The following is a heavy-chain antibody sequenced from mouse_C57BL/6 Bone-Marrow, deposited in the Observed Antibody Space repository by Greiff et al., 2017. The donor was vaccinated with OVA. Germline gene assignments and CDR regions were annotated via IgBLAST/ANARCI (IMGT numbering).Heavy chain of an antibody. J-gene: IGHJ2*01. D-gene: IGHD2-5*01. Sequence: EVMLVESGGDLVKPGGSLKLSCAASGFTFSSYGLSWVRQTPDKRLEWVATISSGGSYTYSPDSVKGRFTISRDNAKNTLYLQRSRLKSEDTAMYDYARRADFSSPDYWGQGTTLTVSS. CDR2: ISSGGSYT. CDR3: ARRADFSSPDY. V-gene: IGHV5-6*02. CDR1: GFTFSSYG.